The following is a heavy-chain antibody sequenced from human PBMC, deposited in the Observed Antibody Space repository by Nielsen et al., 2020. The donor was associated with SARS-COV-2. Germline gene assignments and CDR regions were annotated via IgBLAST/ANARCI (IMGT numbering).Heavy chain of an antibody. J-gene: IGHJ4*02. Sequence: GESLKISCAASGFTFSSYSMNWVRQAPGKGLEWVSSISSSSSYIYYADSVKGRFTISRDNAKNSLYLQMNSLRAEDTAVYYCARDPTYYYGSGSHNGIDYWGQGTLVTVSS. CDR3: ARDPTYYYGSGSHNGIDY. CDR2: ISSSSSYI. CDR1: GFTFSSYS. D-gene: IGHD3-10*01. V-gene: IGHV3-21*01.